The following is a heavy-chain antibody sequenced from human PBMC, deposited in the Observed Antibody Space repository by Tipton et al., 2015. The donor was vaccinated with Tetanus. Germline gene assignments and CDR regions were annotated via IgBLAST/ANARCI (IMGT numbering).Heavy chain of an antibody. D-gene: IGHD6-19*01. Sequence: SLRLSCAASGLTFSSYDMHWVRQATGKGLEWVSAIGTAGDTYYPGSVKGRFTISRENAKNSLYLQMNSLRAGDTAVYYCAREGSGWLALDYWGQGTLVTVSS. J-gene: IGHJ4*02. CDR2: IGTAGDT. V-gene: IGHV3-13*01. CDR1: GLTFSSYD. CDR3: AREGSGWLALDY.